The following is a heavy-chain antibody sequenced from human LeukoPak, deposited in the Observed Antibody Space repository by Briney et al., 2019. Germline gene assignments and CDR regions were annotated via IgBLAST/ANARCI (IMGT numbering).Heavy chain of an antibody. CDR3: ARVLSDSNGWYHFDY. J-gene: IGHJ4*02. D-gene: IGHD6-19*01. V-gene: IGHV3-53*01. CDR1: GFTVSSNY. Sequence: GGSLRPSCAASGFTVSSNYMSWVRQAPGKGLEWGSVIYSGGGTYYADSVKGRFTISRDNSKNTLSLQMNSLRAEDTAVYYCARVLSDSNGWYHFDYWGQGTLVTVSS. CDR2: IYSGGGT.